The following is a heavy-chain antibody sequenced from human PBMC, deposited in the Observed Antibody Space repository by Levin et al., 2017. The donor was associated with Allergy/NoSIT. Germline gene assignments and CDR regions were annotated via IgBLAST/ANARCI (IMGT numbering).Heavy chain of an antibody. D-gene: IGHD6-13*01. J-gene: IGHJ4*02. CDR2: ISYDGSNK. CDR1: GFTFSSYA. CDR3: ARDLRTYSSSWAIDY. Sequence: GGSLRLSCAASGFTFSSYAMHWVRQAPSKGLEWVAVISYDGSNKYYADSVKGRFTISRDNSKNTLYLQMNSLRAEDTAVYYCARDLRTYSSSWAIDYWGQGTLVTVSS. V-gene: IGHV3-30-3*01.